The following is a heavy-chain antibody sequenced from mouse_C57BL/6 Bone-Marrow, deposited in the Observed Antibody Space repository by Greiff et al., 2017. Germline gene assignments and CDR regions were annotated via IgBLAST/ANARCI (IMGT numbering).Heavy chain of an antibody. CDR2: INPSSGYT. Sequence: VQLQQSGAELAKPGASVKLSCKASGYTFTSYWMHWVKQRPGQGLEWIGYINPSSGYTKYNQKFKDKATVTADKSSSTAYMQLSSLTYEDSAVYYCATGGNYAWFAYWGQGTLVTVSA. CDR3: ATGGNYAWFAY. CDR1: GYTFTSYW. D-gene: IGHD2-1*01. J-gene: IGHJ3*01. V-gene: IGHV1-7*01.